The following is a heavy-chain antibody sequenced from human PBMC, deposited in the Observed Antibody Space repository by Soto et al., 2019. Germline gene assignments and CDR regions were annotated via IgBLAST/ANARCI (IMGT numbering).Heavy chain of an antibody. CDR2: IKQDGSEK. D-gene: IGHD5-18*01. V-gene: IGHV3-7*03. J-gene: IGHJ4*02. Sequence: GSLRLSCAASGFTFSSYWMSWVRQAPGKGLEWVANIKQDGSEKYYVDSVKGRFTISRDNAKNSLYLQMNSLRAEDTAVYYCARAVLMDTDMVNPFDYWGQGTLVTVSS. CDR3: ARAVLMDTDMVNPFDY. CDR1: GFTFSSYW.